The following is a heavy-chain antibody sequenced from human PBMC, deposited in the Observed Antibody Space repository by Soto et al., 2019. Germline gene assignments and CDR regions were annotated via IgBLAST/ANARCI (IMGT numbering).Heavy chain of an antibody. D-gene: IGHD3-3*01. CDR1: GGTFSSYT. V-gene: IGHV1-69*02. CDR2: IIPILGIE. CDR3: AKVGDFWRFDP. Sequence: QVQLVQSGAEVKKPGSSVKVSCKASGGTFSSYTISWVRQAPGQGLEWMGRIIPILGIENYAQKFQGRVTITADKSTSTAYMELSSLRSEDTAVYYGAKVGDFWRFDPGGQGTLVTVSS. J-gene: IGHJ5*02.